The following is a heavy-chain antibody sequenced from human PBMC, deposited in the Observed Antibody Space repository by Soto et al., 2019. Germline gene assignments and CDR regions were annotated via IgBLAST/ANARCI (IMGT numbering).Heavy chain of an antibody. CDR2: ISAYNGNT. J-gene: IGHJ3*01. CDR3: ARDGRHFVPNSDNFDV. V-gene: IGHV1-18*01. CDR1: GYTFRNYG. D-gene: IGHD6-6*01. Sequence: QVQLVQSGAELKKPGASVKVSCKASGYTFRNYGINWVRQAPGQGLEWMGWISAYNGNTKYAQKFQGRVTMATDTPASTGYMELRSLKSDDPAGYYCARDGRHFVPNSDNFDVGGQGTTVNVSA.